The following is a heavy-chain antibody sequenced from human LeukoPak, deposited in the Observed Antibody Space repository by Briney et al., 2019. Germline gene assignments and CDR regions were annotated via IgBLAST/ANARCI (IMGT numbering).Heavy chain of an antibody. CDR1: GYTFTSYA. D-gene: IGHD5-24*01. CDR3: ARGGHVEMATSYMDV. V-gene: IGHV1-3*03. Sequence: ASVKVSCKASGYTFTSYAMHWVRQAPGQRLEWMGWINAGNGNTKYSQEFQGRVTITRDTSASTAYMELSSLRSEDMAVYYCARGGHVEMATSYMDVWGKGTTVTVSS. J-gene: IGHJ6*03. CDR2: INAGNGNT.